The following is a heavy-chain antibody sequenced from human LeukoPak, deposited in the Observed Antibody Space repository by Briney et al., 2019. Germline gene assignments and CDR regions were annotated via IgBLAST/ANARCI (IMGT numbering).Heavy chain of an antibody. Sequence: GGSLRLSCAASGFSFSNYGMHWVRQAPGKGLEGVAVIWYDGSNKYYAGSVKGRFTISRDNSKNTLYVQMSSLRAEDTAVYYCARSNNGGWGYCDYWGQGSLVTVSS. CDR2: IWYDGSNK. D-gene: IGHD3-16*01. CDR3: ARSNNGGWGYCDY. CDR1: GFSFSNYG. J-gene: IGHJ4*02. V-gene: IGHV3-33*01.